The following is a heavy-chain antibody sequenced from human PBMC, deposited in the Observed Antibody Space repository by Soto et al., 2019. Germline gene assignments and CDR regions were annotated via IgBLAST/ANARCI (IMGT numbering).Heavy chain of an antibody. CDR3: ARANYARNAFDI. CDR1: GGSLSSGSYY. J-gene: IGHJ3*02. CDR2: IYYSGST. D-gene: IGHD1-7*01. V-gene: IGHV4-61*01. Sequence: LPETLSLPCTVSGGSLSSGSYYWSWIRQPPGKGLEWSGYIYYSGSTNYNPSLKSRVTISVDTSKSQFSLKLSSVTAADTAVYYCARANYARNAFDIWGQGTMVTVSS.